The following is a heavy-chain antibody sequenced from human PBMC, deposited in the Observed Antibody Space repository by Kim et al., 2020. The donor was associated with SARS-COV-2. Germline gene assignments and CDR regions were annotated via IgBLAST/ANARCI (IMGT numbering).Heavy chain of an antibody. CDR3: ARARFGELLD. CDR1: GGSISSSSYY. J-gene: IGHJ4*02. D-gene: IGHD3-10*01. CDR2: IYYSGST. Sequence: SETLSLTCTVSGGSISSSSYYWGWIRQTPGKGREWIGSIYYSGSTYYNPSLKSRVTISVDTSTNQFSLKLSSVTAADTAVYYCARARFGELLDWGQGTLVTVSS. V-gene: IGHV4-39*01.